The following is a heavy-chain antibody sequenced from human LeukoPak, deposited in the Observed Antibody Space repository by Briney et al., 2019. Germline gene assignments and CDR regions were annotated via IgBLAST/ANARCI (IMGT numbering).Heavy chain of an antibody. Sequence: ASVKVSCKASGYTFTGYYMHWVRQAPGQGLEWMGWINPNSGGTNYAQKFQGRVTMTRDTSISTAYMELSRLRSDDTAVYYCAPSTYNWNYVLNYWGQGTLVTVSS. D-gene: IGHD1-7*01. CDR1: GYTFTGYY. CDR3: APSTYNWNYVLNY. V-gene: IGHV1-2*02. J-gene: IGHJ4*02. CDR2: INPNSGGT.